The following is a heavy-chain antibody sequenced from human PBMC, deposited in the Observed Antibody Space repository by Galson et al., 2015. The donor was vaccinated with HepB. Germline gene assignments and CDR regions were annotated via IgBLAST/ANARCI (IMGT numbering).Heavy chain of an antibody. V-gene: IGHV4-39*01. CDR1: GGSISSSSYY. D-gene: IGHD3-10*01. J-gene: IGHJ4*02. CDR2: IYYSGST. Sequence: LSLTCTVSGGSISSSSYYWGWIRQPPGKGLEWIGSIYYSGSTYYNPSLKSRVTISVDTSKNQFSLKLSSVTAADTAVYYCARRITMVRAFDYWGQGTLVTVSS. CDR3: ARRITMVRAFDY.